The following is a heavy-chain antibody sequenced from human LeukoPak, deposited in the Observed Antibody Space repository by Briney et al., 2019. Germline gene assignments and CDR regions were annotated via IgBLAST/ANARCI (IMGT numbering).Heavy chain of an antibody. V-gene: IGHV3-48*02. CDR2: ISSSGSSM. CDR1: GLTFSYYS. J-gene: IGHJ4*02. CDR3: ARQTTVLDN. D-gene: IGHD1-1*01. Sequence: GGSLGLSCAASGLTFSYYSMNCVRQAPGKGLEWLSYISSSGSSMYYADSVKGRFTISRDNAQNSVYLQMNSLRDEDTAVYYCARQTTVLDNWGQGTLVTVSS.